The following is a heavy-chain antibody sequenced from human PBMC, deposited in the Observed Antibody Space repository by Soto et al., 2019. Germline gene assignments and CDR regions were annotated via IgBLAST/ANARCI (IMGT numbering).Heavy chain of an antibody. CDR2: INHSGST. D-gene: IGHD6-13*01. CDR1: GGSFSGYY. J-gene: IGHJ4*02. CDR3: ARGRYSSRWFDY. Sequence: SETLSLTCAVYGGSFSGYYWSWIRQPPGKGLEWIGEINHSGSTNYNPSLKSRVTISVDTSKNQFSLKLSSVTAADTAVYYCARGRYSSRWFDYRGKGTLVTVSS. V-gene: IGHV4-34*01.